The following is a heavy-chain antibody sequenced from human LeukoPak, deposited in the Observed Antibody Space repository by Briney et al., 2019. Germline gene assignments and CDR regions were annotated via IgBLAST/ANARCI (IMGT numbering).Heavy chain of an antibody. J-gene: IGHJ1*01. V-gene: IGHV1-2*02. D-gene: IGHD6-13*01. CDR1: GYTFTGYY. Sequence: ASVKVSCKASGYTFTGYYMHWVRQAPGQGLEWMGWINPNSGGTNYAQKFQGRVTMTRDTSISTAYMELSRLRSDDTAVYYCARIAAAGTDTEYFQHWGQGTLVTVSS. CDR2: INPNSGGT. CDR3: ARIAAAGTDTEYFQH.